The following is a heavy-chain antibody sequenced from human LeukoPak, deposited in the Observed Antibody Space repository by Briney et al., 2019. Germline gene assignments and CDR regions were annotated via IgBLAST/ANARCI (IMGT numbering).Heavy chain of an antibody. J-gene: IGHJ4*02. CDR3: GRAPGIATIEY. V-gene: IGHV1-2*02. Sequence: GSVKVSCKASGYTFTGYYMHWVRQAPGQGLEWMGWINPNSGGTNYAQRFQGKVTLTRDTSISTVYMEVSRLRYDDTAVYYCGRAPGIATIEYWGQGTLVTVSS. CDR2: INPNSGGT. D-gene: IGHD6-13*01. CDR1: GYTFTGYY.